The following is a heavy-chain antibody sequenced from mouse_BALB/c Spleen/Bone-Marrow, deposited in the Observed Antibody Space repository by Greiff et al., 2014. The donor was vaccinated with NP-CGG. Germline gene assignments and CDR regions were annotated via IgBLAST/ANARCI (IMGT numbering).Heavy chain of an antibody. CDR3: VREDYGSVSFDY. V-gene: IGHV1S56*01. CDR1: GYTFTTYH. J-gene: IGHJ2*01. Sequence: VQLQQSGPELVKPGASVRISCKVSGYTFTTYHLHWVKQRPGQGLEWIGWIYPGDLNTKYNEQFKATATLTADKSSSTAYMQLSSLTSEDSAVYFCVREDYGSVSFDYWGQGITLTVSS. D-gene: IGHD1-1*01. CDR2: IYPGDLNT.